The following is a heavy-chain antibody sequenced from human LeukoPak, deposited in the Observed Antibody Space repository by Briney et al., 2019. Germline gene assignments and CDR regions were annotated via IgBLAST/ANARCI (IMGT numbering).Heavy chain of an antibody. Sequence: SETLSLTCTVSGGSISSSSYYWGWIRQPPGKGLEWIGSIYYSGRTYYTPSLKSRVTISVDTSKNQFSLKLSSVTAADTAVYYCARTPFGWFDPWGQGTLVTVSS. J-gene: IGHJ5*02. CDR2: IYYSGRT. D-gene: IGHD3-16*01. CDR1: GGSISSSSYY. V-gene: IGHV4-39*01. CDR3: ARTPFGWFDP.